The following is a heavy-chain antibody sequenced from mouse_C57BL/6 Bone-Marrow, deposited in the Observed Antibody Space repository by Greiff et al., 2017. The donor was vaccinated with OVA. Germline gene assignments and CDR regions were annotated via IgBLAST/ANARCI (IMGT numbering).Heavy chain of an antibody. CDR2: IYPRDGST. Sequence: QVQLKESGPELVKPGASVKLSCKASGYTFTSYDINWVKQRPGQGLEWIGWIYPRDGSTKYNEKFKGKATLTVDTSSSTAYMELHSLTSEDSAVYFCARDGAMVTTKGYYFDYWGQGTTLTVSS. V-gene: IGHV1-85*01. J-gene: IGHJ2*01. CDR3: ARDGAMVTTKGYYFDY. CDR1: GYTFTSYD. D-gene: IGHD2-2*01.